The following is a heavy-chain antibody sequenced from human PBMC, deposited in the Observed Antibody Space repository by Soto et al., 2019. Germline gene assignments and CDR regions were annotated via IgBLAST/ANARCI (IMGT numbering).Heavy chain of an antibody. D-gene: IGHD3-10*01. CDR3: ATVYYYGSGNYFDY. CDR2: INPNSGGT. V-gene: IGHV1-2*02. J-gene: IGHJ4*02. Sequence: GASVKVSCKASGYTFTGYYMHWVRQAPGQGLEWMGWINPNSGGTNYAQKFQGRVTMTRDTSISTAYMELSRLRSDDTAVYYCATVYYYGSGNYFDYWGQGTLVTVS. CDR1: GYTFTGYY.